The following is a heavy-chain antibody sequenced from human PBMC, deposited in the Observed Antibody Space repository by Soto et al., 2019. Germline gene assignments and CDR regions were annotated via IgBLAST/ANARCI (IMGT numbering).Heavy chain of an antibody. D-gene: IGHD5-18*01. V-gene: IGHV3-15*01. CDR2: IKSKTDGGTT. CDR1: GFTFSNAW. Sequence: PGGSLRPSSAASGFTFSNAWMSWVRQAPGEGLEWVGRIKSKTDGGTTDYAGPVKGRFTISRDDSKNTLYLQMNSLKSEDTAVYYCTTGEAHSYGFATDFDYWGQGTLVTVSS. CDR3: TTGEAHSYGFATDFDY. J-gene: IGHJ4*02.